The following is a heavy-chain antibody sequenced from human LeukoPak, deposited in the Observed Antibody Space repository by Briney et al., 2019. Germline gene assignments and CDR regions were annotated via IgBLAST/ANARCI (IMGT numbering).Heavy chain of an antibody. Sequence: GASVTVSCKASGYTFTIYAMHWVRQAPGQRLEWMVWINAGNGNTKYSQKFQGRVTITRDTSASTAYMELSSLRSEDTAVYYCAREGSRLLWFGEQGAFDIWGQGTMVTVSS. CDR3: AREGSRLLWFGEQGAFDI. CDR1: GYTFTIYA. V-gene: IGHV1-3*01. CDR2: INAGNGNT. J-gene: IGHJ3*02. D-gene: IGHD3-10*01.